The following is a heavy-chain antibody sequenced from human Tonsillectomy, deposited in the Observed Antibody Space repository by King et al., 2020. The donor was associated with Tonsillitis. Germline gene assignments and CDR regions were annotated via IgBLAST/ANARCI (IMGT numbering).Heavy chain of an antibody. Sequence: VQLVESGGGVVQPGRSLRLSCAASGFTFRSYGMHWVRQAPGKGLEWVALISYDGSNKYYADSVKGRITIPRDNSKNTLYLQMNSLRPEDTAVYYCAKELGPQGRYFDWPPGYWGQGTLVTVSS. V-gene: IGHV3-30*18. CDR2: ISYDGSNK. CDR3: AKELGPQGRYFDWPPGY. J-gene: IGHJ4*02. D-gene: IGHD3-9*01. CDR1: GFTFRSYG.